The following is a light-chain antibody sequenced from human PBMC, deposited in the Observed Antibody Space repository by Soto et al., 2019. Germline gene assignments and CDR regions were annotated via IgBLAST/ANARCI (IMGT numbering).Light chain of an antibody. CDR3: SSYTSSSTLVE. J-gene: IGLJ2*01. Sequence: QSALTQPASVSGSPGQSITISCTGTSSGVGGYNYVSWYQQHPGKAPKLMIYDVSNRPSGVSNRFSGSKSGNTASLTISGLHAEDEAYYYCSSYTSSSTLVEFGGGTKLTVL. CDR2: DVS. V-gene: IGLV2-14*01. CDR1: SSGVGGYNY.